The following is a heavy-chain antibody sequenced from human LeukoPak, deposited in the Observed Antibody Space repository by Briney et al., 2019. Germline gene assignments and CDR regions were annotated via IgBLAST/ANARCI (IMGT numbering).Heavy chain of an antibody. CDR1: GFTFSSYG. J-gene: IGHJ6*03. CDR2: IRYDGSNK. CDR3: AKCSQGYYYYYYMDV. D-gene: IGHD2-15*01. V-gene: IGHV3-30*02. Sequence: PGGSLRLSCAASGFTFSSYGMHWVRQAPGKGLEWVAFIRYDGSNKYYADSVKGRFTISRDNSKNTLYLQMNSLRAEDTAVYYCAKCSQGYYYYYYMDVWGKGTTVTISS.